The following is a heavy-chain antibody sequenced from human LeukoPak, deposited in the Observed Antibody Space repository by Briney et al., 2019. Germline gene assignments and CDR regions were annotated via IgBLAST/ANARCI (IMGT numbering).Heavy chain of an antibody. CDR3: ARSWHMDSPFDY. V-gene: IGHV3-53*01. D-gene: IGHD6-13*01. J-gene: IGHJ4*02. Sequence: GGSLRLSCAASGFTVSSNYMSWVRQAPGKGLEWVSVIYSGGSTYYADSVMGRFTISRDNSKNTLYLQMNSLRAEDTAVYYCARSWHMDSPFDYWGQGTLVTVSS. CDR2: IYSGGST. CDR1: GFTVSSNY.